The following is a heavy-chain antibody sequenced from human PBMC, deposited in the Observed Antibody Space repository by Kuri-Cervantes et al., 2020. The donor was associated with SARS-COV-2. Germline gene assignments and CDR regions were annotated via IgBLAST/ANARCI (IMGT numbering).Heavy chain of an antibody. J-gene: IGHJ6*02. CDR3: AKGPYYDFWSGYYTTGLFDYYGMDV. Sequence: GESLNISCAASGFTFSSYAMSWVRQAPGKGLEWVSAISGSGGSTYYADSVKGRFTISRDNSKNTLYLQMNSLRAEDTAVYYCAKGPYYDFWSGYYTTGLFDYYGMDVWGQGTTVTVSS. CDR1: GFTFSSYA. D-gene: IGHD3-3*01. CDR2: ISGSGGST. V-gene: IGHV3-23*01.